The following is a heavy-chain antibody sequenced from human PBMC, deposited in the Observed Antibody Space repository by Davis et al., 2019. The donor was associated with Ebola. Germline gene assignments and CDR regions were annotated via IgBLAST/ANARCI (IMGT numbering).Heavy chain of an antibody. CDR2: INWNGGST. V-gene: IGHV3-20*01. CDR1: GFAFGDYA. J-gene: IGHJ5*02. CDR3: ARVNALTGYSRFDP. D-gene: IGHD3-9*01. Sequence: GGSLRLSCAGSGFAFGDYAMHWVRQAPGKGLEWVSGINWNGGSTGYADSVKGRFTISRDNAKSSLYLQMNSLRAEDTALYHCARVNALTGYSRFDPWGQGTLVTVSS.